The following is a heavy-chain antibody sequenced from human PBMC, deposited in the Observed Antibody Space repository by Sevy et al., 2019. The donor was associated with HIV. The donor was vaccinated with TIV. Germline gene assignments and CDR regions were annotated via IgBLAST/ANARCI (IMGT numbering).Heavy chain of an antibody. CDR1: GFTFSSYG. D-gene: IGHD3-22*01. CDR2: IWYEGSNK. CDR3: TTLGSTYYYDSSGSPGGYYYYGMDV. V-gene: IGHV3-33*01. Sequence: GGSLRLSCAASGFTFSSYGMHWVRQAPGKGLEWVAVIWYEGSNKYYADSVKGRFTISRDNSKNTLYLQMSSLRAEDTAVYYCTTLGSTYYYDSSGSPGGYYYYGMDVWGQGTTVTVSS. J-gene: IGHJ6*02.